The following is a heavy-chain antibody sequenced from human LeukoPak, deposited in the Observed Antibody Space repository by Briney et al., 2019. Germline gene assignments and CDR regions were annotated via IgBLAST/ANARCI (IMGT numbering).Heavy chain of an antibody. CDR2: INHSGST. V-gene: IGHV4-34*01. Sequence: SETLSLTCAVYGGSFNGYYWYWIRQPPGKGLEWIGEINHSGSTDYNPSLKSRVTISVDTSKNQFPLRLSSVTAADTAVYYCARGPSISSTYYFDSWGQGTLVTVSS. CDR3: ARGPSISSTYYFDS. D-gene: IGHD6-13*01. J-gene: IGHJ4*02. CDR1: GGSFNGYY.